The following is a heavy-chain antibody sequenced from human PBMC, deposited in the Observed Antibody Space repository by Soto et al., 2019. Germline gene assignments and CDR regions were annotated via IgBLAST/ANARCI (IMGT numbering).Heavy chain of an antibody. Sequence: ASVKVSCKASGYTFTSYGISWVRQAPGQGLEWMGWISAYNGNTNYAQKLQGRVTMTTDTSTSTAYMELRSLRSDATAVYYCASGPVAATPDDAFDIWGQGTMVTVSS. V-gene: IGHV1-18*01. CDR3: ASGPVAATPDDAFDI. CDR2: ISAYNGNT. J-gene: IGHJ3*02. D-gene: IGHD2-15*01. CDR1: GYTFTSYG.